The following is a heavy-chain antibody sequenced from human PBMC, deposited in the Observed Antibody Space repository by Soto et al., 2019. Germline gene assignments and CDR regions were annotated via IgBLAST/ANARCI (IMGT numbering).Heavy chain of an antibody. J-gene: IGHJ4*02. Sequence: GGSLRLSCAASGFTFSSYGMHWVRQAPGKGLEWVAVISYDGSNKYYADSVKGRFTISRDNSKNTLYLQMNSLRAEDTAVYYCAKGGIQLWFRSFFDYWGQGTLVTVSS. CDR1: GFTFSSYG. D-gene: IGHD5-18*01. CDR2: ISYDGSNK. V-gene: IGHV3-30*18. CDR3: AKGGIQLWFRSFFDY.